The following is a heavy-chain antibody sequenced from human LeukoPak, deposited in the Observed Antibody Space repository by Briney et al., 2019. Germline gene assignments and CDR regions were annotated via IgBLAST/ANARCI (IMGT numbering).Heavy chain of an antibody. D-gene: IGHD5-18*01. CDR2: INPNSGGT. Sequence: ASVKVSCKASGYTFTRYYMHWVRQAPGQGLEWMGRINPNSGGTNYEQKFQGKFTMTRDTSISTVYMELSRLRSDDTAVYYCARGNRWVQLWLRSVDYWGQGTLVTVSS. J-gene: IGHJ4*02. V-gene: IGHV1-2*06. CDR1: GYTFTRYY. CDR3: ARGNRWVQLWLRSVDY.